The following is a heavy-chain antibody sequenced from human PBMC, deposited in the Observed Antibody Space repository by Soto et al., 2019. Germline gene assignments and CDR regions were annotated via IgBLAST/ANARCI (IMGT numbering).Heavy chain of an antibody. J-gene: IGHJ3*02. V-gene: IGHV1-2*02. D-gene: IGHD4-17*01. CDR2: INPNSGGT. Sequence: ASVKVSCKASGYTFTGYYMHWVRQAPGQGLEWMGWINPNSGGTNYAQKFQGRITMTRDTSTSTVYMELSSLRSEDTAVYYCARERRNKDEGHDFLRLNDYGDSDAFDIWGQGTMVTVSS. CDR1: GYTFTGYY. CDR3: ARERRNKDEGHDFLRLNDYGDSDAFDI.